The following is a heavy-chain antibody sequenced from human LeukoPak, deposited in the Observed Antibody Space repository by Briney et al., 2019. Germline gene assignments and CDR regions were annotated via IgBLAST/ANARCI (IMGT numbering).Heavy chain of an antibody. CDR1: GYSFTSYW. Sequence: GESLKISCKGSGYSFTSYWIGWVRQMPGEGLEWMGFIYPGDSETRYSPSFQGQVTISADKSISTAYLQWSSLKASDTAMYYCARPPALYYYGSGSPDDAFDIWGQGTMVTVSS. V-gene: IGHV5-51*01. D-gene: IGHD3-10*01. CDR2: IYPGDSET. J-gene: IGHJ3*02. CDR3: ARPPALYYYGSGSPDDAFDI.